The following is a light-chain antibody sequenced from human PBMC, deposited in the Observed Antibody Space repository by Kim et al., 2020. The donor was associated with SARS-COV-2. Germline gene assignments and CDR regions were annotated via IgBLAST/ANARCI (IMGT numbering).Light chain of an antibody. J-gene: IGLJ3*02. V-gene: IGLV6-57*03. Sequence: TVTSACTRSRGSIASNYVQWYPQRPGSAPTTVIYEDNQRPSGVPDRFSGSIDSSSNSASLTISGLKTEDEADYYCQSYDSSSHWVFGGGTQLTVL. CDR2: EDN. CDR1: RGSIASNY. CDR3: QSYDSSSHWV.